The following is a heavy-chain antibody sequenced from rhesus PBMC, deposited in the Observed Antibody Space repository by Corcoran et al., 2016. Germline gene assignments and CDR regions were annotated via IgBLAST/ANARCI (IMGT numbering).Heavy chain of an antibody. CDR3: AREAAGGYWFVGL. V-gene: IGHV4-106*01. CDR1: GGSISDSYY. D-gene: IGHD6-31*01. CDR2: SNRRGERN. J-gene: IGHJ2*01. Sequence: QVQLQESGPGLVKPSETLSLTCTVSGGSISDSYYWSWIRQPPGKGLEWMGRSNRRGERNNNNPSRKSRVTSSRDTSKNQFSLKLSSVTAADTAVYYWAREAAGGYWFVGLWGPGTPITISS.